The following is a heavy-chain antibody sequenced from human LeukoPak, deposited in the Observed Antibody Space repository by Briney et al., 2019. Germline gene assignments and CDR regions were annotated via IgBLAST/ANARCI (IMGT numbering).Heavy chain of an antibody. CDR1: GFTFSSYS. V-gene: IGHV3-21*04. Sequence: GGSQRLSCAASGFTFSSYSMNWVRQAPGKGMEWVSSISSSSSYIYYADSVKGRFTISRDNAKNSLYLQMNSLRAEDTAVYYCARGVSSSWLRYYYYYGMDVWGQGTTVTVSS. CDR2: ISSSSSYI. J-gene: IGHJ6*02. D-gene: IGHD6-13*01. CDR3: ARGVSSSWLRYYYYYGMDV.